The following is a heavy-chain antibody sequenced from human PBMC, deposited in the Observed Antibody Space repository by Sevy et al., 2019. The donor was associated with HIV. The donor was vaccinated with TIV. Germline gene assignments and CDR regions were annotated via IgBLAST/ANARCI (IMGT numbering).Heavy chain of an antibody. Sequence: GGSLRLSCAASGFTFSSHWMNWVRQAPGKGLEGVANIKQDGSVKYYVDSVKGRFTISRDNAKNSLYLQMNSLRAEDTAVYSCARDAYSRGAFDIWGQGTVVTVSS. V-gene: IGHV3-7*01. CDR2: IKQDGSVK. CDR1: GFTFSSHW. CDR3: ARDAYSRGAFDI. J-gene: IGHJ3*02. D-gene: IGHD4-4*01.